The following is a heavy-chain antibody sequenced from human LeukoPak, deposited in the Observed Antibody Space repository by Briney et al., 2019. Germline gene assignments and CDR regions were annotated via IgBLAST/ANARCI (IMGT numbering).Heavy chain of an antibody. CDR1: GGSISSYY. V-gene: IGHV4-59*01. CDR2: IYYSGST. CDR3: ARSEYYYGDYYYYYYMDV. J-gene: IGHJ6*03. Sequence: PSETLSLTCTVSGGSISSYYWSWIRQPPGKGLEWIGYIYYSGSTNYNPSLKSRVTISVDTSKNQFSLKLSSVTAADTAVYYYARSEYYYGDYYYYYYMDVWGKGTTVTISS. D-gene: IGHD3-10*01.